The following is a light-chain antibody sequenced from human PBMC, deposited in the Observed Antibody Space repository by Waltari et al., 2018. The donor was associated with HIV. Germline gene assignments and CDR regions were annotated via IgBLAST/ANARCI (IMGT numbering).Light chain of an antibody. CDR2: GAS. Sequence: EIVMTQSPATLSVSPVERATLSCRASQSVSSTLAWYQQKPGQPPRLLIYGASTRATGIPARFSGSGSGTEFTLTISSLQSEDFAVYYCQQYSNWPGTFGQGTKVEIK. CDR3: QQYSNWPGT. J-gene: IGKJ1*01. V-gene: IGKV3-15*01. CDR1: QSVSST.